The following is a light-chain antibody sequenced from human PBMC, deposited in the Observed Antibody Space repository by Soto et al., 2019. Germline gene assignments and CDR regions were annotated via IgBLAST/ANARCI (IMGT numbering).Light chain of an antibody. Sequence: DIQMTQSPSTLSASIGDRVTITFLASQNINNWIAWYQQKPGKAPKFLIYDASTLESGVPSRFSGSGFGTEFSLTISSLQPDDFGSYYCQHMRTFGQGTKVDI. V-gene: IGKV1-5*01. J-gene: IGKJ1*01. CDR2: DAS. CDR1: QNINNW. CDR3: QHMRT.